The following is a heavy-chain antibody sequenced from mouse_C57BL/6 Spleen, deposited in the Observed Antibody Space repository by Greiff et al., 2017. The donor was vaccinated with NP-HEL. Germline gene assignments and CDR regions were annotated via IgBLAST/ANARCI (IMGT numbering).Heavy chain of an antibody. Sequence: VQLQQPGAELVRPGSSVKLSCKASGYTFTSYWMHWVKQRPIQGLEWIGNIDPSDSETHYNQKFKDKATLTVDKSSSTAYMQLSSLTSEDSAVYYCATIHYGIKEGDAMDYWGQGTSVTVSS. D-gene: IGHD2-1*01. CDR2: IDPSDSET. CDR1: GYTFTSYW. J-gene: IGHJ4*01. V-gene: IGHV1-52*01. CDR3: ATIHYGIKEGDAMDY.